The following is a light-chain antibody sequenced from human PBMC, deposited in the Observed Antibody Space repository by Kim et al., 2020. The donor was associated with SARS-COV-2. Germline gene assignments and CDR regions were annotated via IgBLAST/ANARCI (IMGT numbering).Light chain of an antibody. CDR2: RDN. CDR3: QVWDSNSA. V-gene: IGLV3-9*01. Sequence: SYELTQPLSVSVALGQTARITCGGNNIGTTNVHWYQQRPGQAPVLVIYRDNNRPSGIPERFSGSKSGNMATLTISTAQAGDEADYYCQVWDSNSAFGGGT. J-gene: IGLJ2*01. CDR1: NIGTTN.